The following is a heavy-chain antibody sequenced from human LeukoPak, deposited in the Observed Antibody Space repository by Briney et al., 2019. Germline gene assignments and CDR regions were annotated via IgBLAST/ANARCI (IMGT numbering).Heavy chain of an antibody. Sequence: ASVKVSCRASGYTFTGYYMHWVRQAPGQGLEWMGWINPNSGGTNYAQKFQGRVTMTRDTSISTAYMELSRLRSDDTAVYYCARGGYDYVWGSYRNSAFDYWGQGTLVTVSS. V-gene: IGHV1-2*02. CDR2: INPNSGGT. J-gene: IGHJ4*02. D-gene: IGHD3-16*02. CDR3: ARGGYDYVWGSYRNSAFDY. CDR1: GYTFTGYY.